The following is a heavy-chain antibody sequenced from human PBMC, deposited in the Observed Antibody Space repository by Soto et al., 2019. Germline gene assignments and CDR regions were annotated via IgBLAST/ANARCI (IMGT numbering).Heavy chain of an antibody. J-gene: IGHJ6*01. CDR2: IYFSGST. CDR1: GDSVSSASFY. V-gene: IGHV4-61*01. Sequence: SATLSLTYTVSGDSVSSASFYWIWIRQAPGKGLEWIGFIYFSGSTNYNPSLKSRVTMSLDTSKNQFSLKLRSVTPADTAVYFGAIVNSGRTRFGLWGQG. D-gene: IGHD6-19*01. CDR3: AIVNSGRTRFGL.